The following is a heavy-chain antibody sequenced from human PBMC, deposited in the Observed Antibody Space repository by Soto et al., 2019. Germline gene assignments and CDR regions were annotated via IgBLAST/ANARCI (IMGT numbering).Heavy chain of an antibody. J-gene: IGHJ5*02. CDR3: VRDGTKTLRDWFER. V-gene: IGHV4-4*07. D-gene: IGHD1-1*01. CDR2: IYATVTT. Sequence: PSEPLSLTCTVSGASISGFYWSWIRKCAGKGLEWIGRIYATVTTDYNPSLKSRVMMSVETSKKQFSLKLRSVTAADTAVYYCVRDGTKTLRDWFERWGQGISVNISS. CDR1: GASISGFY.